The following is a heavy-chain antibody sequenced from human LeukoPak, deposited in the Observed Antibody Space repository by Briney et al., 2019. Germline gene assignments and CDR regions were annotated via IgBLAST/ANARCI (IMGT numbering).Heavy chain of an antibody. CDR3: ARAPAAISPFDY. J-gene: IGHJ4*02. CDR1: GGSISSYY. Sequence: PSETLSPTCTVSGGSISSYYWSWIRQPPGKGLEWIGYIYYSGSTNYNPSLKSRVTISVDTSKNQFSLKLSSVTAADTAVYYCARAPAAISPFDYWGQGTLVTVSS. V-gene: IGHV4-59*01. CDR2: IYYSGST. D-gene: IGHD2-2*02.